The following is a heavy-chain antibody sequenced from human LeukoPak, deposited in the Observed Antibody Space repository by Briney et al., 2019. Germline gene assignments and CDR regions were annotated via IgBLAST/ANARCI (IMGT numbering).Heavy chain of an antibody. CDR1: GGSISSGGYY. Sequence: SETLSLTCTVSGGSISSGGYYWSWIRQHPGKGLEWIGYIYYSGSTYYNTSLKSRVTISVDTSKNQFSLKLSSVTAADTAVYYCAREAYYDSSGGYSYWGQGTLVTVSS. D-gene: IGHD3-22*01. V-gene: IGHV4-31*03. CDR3: AREAYYDSSGGYSY. CDR2: IYYSGST. J-gene: IGHJ4*02.